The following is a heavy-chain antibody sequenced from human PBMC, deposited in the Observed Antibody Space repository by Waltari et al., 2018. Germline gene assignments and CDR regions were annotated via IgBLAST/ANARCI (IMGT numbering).Heavy chain of an antibody. J-gene: IGHJ4*02. CDR1: EFTFSTYW. CDR3: ATYRWLGY. CDR2: INYDGSEK. Sequence: EVQLVESGGGLVQPGGSLRLSCEVSEFTFSTYWMPWVGQASGRGLEWVANINYDGSEKNYVDSVKGRFTISRDNARNSLYLQMNSLRAEDTAVYYCATYRWLGYWGQGTLVTVSS. V-gene: IGHV3-7*03. D-gene: IGHD3-10*01.